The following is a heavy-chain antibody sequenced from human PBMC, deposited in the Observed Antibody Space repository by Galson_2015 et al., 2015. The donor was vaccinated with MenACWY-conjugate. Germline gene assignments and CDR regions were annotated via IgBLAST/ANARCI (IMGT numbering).Heavy chain of an antibody. CDR3: ARPERPHDYSIFSVDY. Sequence: SVKVSCKASGYTFTSYYMHWVRRAPGQGLEWMGMINPSTTVTTYAQKFQGRVTMTSDTSTSTVYMDLNSLRSEDTAVYYCARPERPHDYSIFSVDYWGQGTLVTVSS. D-gene: IGHD5-12*01. V-gene: IGHV1-46*01. CDR1: GYTFTSYY. CDR2: INPSTTVT. J-gene: IGHJ4*02.